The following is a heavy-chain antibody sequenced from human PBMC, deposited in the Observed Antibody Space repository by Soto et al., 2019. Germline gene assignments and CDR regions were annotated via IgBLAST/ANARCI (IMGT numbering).Heavy chain of an antibody. CDR2: IWYDGSNK. J-gene: IGHJ4*02. D-gene: IGHD3-22*01. CDR1: GFTFSNYG. Sequence: QVQLVESGGGVVQPGRSLRLSCAASGFTFSNYGMHWVRQAPGKGLEWVALIWYDGSNKYYADSVKGRFTITRDNSKNTLYLQMNRLRAEDTAVYFCARTAYYYDSSVYYFDSWGQGSLVTVSS. CDR3: ARTAYYYDSSVYYFDS. V-gene: IGHV3-33*01.